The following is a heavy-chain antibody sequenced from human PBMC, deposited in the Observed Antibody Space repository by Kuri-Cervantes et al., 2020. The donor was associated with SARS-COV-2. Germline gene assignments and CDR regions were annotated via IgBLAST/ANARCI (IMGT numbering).Heavy chain of an antibody. D-gene: IGHD1-26*01. J-gene: IGHJ3*02. CDR3: ARDFIFVIMGATYDAFDI. CDR2: ISAYNGNT. V-gene: IGHV1-18*01. Sequence: ASVKVSCKASGYTFTSYGISWVRQAPGQGLEWMGWISAYNGNTDYAQKPQGRVTMTTDTSTSTAYMELRSLRSDDTAVYYCARDFIFVIMGATYDAFDIWGQGTIVTVSS. CDR1: GYTFTSYG.